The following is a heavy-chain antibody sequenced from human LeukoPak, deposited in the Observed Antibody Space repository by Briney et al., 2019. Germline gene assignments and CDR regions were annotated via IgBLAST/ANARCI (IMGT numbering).Heavy chain of an antibody. J-gene: IGHJ3*02. V-gene: IGHV4-39*07. Sequence: SETLSLTCTVSGGSISSAYYYWSWIRQPPGKGLEWIGEINHSGRTNYNPSLKSRVTISVDTSKSQFSLKLSSVTAADPAVYYCARGGDIVVVVAATGAFDIWGQGTMVTVSS. CDR2: INHSGRT. CDR1: GGSISSAYYY. D-gene: IGHD2-15*01. CDR3: ARGGDIVVVVAATGAFDI.